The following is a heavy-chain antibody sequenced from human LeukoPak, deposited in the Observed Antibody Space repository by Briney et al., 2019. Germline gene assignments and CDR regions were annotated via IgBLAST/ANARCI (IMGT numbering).Heavy chain of an antibody. CDR2: ISAYNDNT. J-gene: IGHJ4*02. Sequence: ASVKVSCKASGYSLTSFAFSWVRQAPEQGLEWMGWISAYNDNTNSVQKFQGRVTMTTDTSTSTAYMELRSLRSDDTAVYYCARVRKTSSYYFDYWGRGTLVTVSS. V-gene: IGHV1-18*01. CDR1: GYSLTSFA. CDR3: ARVRKTSSYYFDY. D-gene: IGHD1-14*01.